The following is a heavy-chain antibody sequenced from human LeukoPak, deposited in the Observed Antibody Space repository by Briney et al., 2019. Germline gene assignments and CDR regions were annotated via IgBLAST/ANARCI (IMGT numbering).Heavy chain of an antibody. CDR1: GFRFSSYW. Sequence: GGSLRLTCAASGFRFSSYWMHWVRQAPGTGLVLVSRINSDGSTTSYADSVKGRFTISRDNAKNTVYLQMNSLRAKDTAVYYCARASHYTIPFDSWGQGTLVTVSS. J-gene: IGHJ5*01. V-gene: IGHV3-74*01. CDR3: ARASHYTIPFDS. CDR2: INSDGSTT. D-gene: IGHD2-2*02.